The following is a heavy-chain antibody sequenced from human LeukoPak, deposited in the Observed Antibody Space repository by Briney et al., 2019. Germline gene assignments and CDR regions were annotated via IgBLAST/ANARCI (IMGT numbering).Heavy chain of an antibody. V-gene: IGHV4-59*08. Sequence: SETLSLTCTVSGGSINGYYWSWIRQPPGKGLEWIGYVYYSGSTDYNPSLRSRVTISVDTSKNQFSLRLSSVTAADTAVYYCVRHLHYGGKPFDYWGQGALVTVSS. J-gene: IGHJ4*02. CDR2: VYYSGST. CDR1: GGSINGYY. CDR3: VRHLHYGGKPFDY. D-gene: IGHD4-23*01.